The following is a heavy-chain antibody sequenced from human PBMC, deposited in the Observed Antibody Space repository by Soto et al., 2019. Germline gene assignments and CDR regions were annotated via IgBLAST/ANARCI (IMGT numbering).Heavy chain of an antibody. CDR3: ARHVLGGSYYGMDV. CDR2: VYYTGST. CDR1: GGSISSSSYY. V-gene: IGHV4-39*01. Sequence: PSETLSLTCSVSGGSISSSSYYWGWIRQPPGKGLEWIGSVYYTGSTYYNPSLKSRVAISVEMSKTQFSLKLSSVTAADTALYYCARHVLGGSYYGMDVWGQGTTVTVSS. J-gene: IGHJ6*02. D-gene: IGHD3-16*01.